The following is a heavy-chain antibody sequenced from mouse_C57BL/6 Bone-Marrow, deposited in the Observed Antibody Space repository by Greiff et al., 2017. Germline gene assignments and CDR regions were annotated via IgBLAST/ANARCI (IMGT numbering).Heavy chain of an antibody. CDR3: TTLLITTLDY. CDR2: IDPENGDT. CDR1: GFNIKDDY. V-gene: IGHV14-4*01. Sequence: EVQLKQSGAELVRPGASVTLSCTASGFNIKDDYMHWVKQRPEQGLEWIGWIDPENGDTEYASKFQGKATITADTSSNTAYLQLSSLTSEDTAVYYCTTLLITTLDYWGQGTSVTVSS. J-gene: IGHJ4*01. D-gene: IGHD1-1*01.